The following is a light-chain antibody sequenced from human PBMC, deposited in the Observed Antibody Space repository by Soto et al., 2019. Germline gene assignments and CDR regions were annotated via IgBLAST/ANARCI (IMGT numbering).Light chain of an antibody. J-gene: IGKJ4*01. CDR3: QQTFSVTPLT. CDR2: GAT. Sequence: DIQMTQSPSSLSASVGDTVTISCRASRSIRAYLNGYQHKPGKAPNLLIYGATTLNSGVPSRFSGSGSGTDFSLTISSLQPEDFATYYCQQTFSVTPLTFGGGTKVDI. CDR1: RSIRAY. V-gene: IGKV1-39*01.